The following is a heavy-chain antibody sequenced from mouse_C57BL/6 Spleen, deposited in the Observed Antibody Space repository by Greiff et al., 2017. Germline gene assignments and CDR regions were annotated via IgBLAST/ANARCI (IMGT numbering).Heavy chain of an antibody. D-gene: IGHD1-1*01. CDR3: AKVYGSKDYFDY. Sequence: VQLQQPGPELVKPGASVKISCKASGYAFSSSWMTWVKQRPGTGLEWIGRIYPGDGDTTYNGKFKGKATLTADKSSSTPYMQLSSLTAENSAVYFGAKVYGSKDYFDYWGQGTTRTVSS. CDR2: IYPGDGDT. V-gene: IGHV1-82*01. J-gene: IGHJ2*01. CDR1: GYAFSSSW.